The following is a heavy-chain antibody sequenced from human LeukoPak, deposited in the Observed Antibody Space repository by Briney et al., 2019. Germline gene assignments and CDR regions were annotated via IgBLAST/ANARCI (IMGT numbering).Heavy chain of an antibody. Sequence: PGGSLRLSCAASGFTFSSYRMNWVRQAPGKGLEWVSSISSSSSYIYYSDSVKGRFTISRDNAKNSLYLQMNSLRAEDTAVYYCARAHNWKYGSFDFWGQGTLVTVSS. CDR2: ISSSSSYI. CDR3: ARAHNWKYGSFDF. D-gene: IGHD1-7*01. J-gene: IGHJ4*02. CDR1: GFTFSSYR. V-gene: IGHV3-21*01.